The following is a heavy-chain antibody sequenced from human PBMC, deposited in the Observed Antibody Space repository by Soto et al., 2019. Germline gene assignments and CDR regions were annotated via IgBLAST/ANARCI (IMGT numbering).Heavy chain of an antibody. V-gene: IGHV3-23*01. J-gene: IGHJ4*02. Sequence: SGGSLRLSCAASVFTFNNFAMSLVRQSPGKGLEWVSAISGSGSNTYYADSVKVRFTISRDSSKNTVSLQLNSLRVEDTAVYHCTTGEERNRNWYGKFAIWGQGTLVTVS. D-gene: IGHD1-1*01. CDR1: VFTFNNFA. CDR2: ISGSGSNT. CDR3: TTGEERNRNWYGKFAI.